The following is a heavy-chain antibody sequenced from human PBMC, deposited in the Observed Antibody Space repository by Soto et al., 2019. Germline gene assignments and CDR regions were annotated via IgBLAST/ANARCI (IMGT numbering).Heavy chain of an antibody. J-gene: IGHJ6*02. CDR3: ARVAVAGWSNYYYGMDV. CDR1: GGSISSYY. V-gene: IGHV4-59*01. CDR2: IYYSGST. Sequence: PSETLSLTCTVSGGSISSYYWSWIRQPPGKGLEWIGYIYYSGSTNYNPSLKSRVTISVDTSKNQFSLKLSSVTAADTAVYYCARVAVAGWSNYYYGMDVWGQGTTVTVSS. D-gene: IGHD6-19*01.